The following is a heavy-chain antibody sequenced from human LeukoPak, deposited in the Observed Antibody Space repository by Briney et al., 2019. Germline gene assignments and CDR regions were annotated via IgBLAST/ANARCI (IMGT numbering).Heavy chain of an antibody. V-gene: IGHV5-51*01. Sequence: GESLRISCKASGYTFTHQWIGWVRQMSGSGLEWMGIIYPRDSDTIYSPSFQGHVTISADTSINTAYLEWSSLEASDTAIYYCARHSDVIGAIWGLGTLVTVSS. D-gene: IGHD3-10*01. CDR2: IYPRDSDT. J-gene: IGHJ4*02. CDR3: ARHSDVIGAI. CDR1: GYTFTHQW.